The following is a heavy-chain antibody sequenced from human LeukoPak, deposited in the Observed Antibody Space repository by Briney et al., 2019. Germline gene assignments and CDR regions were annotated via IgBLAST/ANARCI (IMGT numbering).Heavy chain of an antibody. D-gene: IGHD3-3*01. CDR2: ISSSGSTI. V-gene: IGHV3-48*03. J-gene: IGHJ6*03. Sequence: GGSLRLSCAASGFTFDDYAMNWVRQAPGKGLEWVSYISSSGSTIYYADSVKGRFTISRDNAKNSLYLQMNSLRAEDTAVYYCARLLRFLEWLPQPYYYYYMDVWGKGTTVTVSS. CDR1: GFTFDDYA. CDR3: ARLLRFLEWLPQPYYYYYMDV.